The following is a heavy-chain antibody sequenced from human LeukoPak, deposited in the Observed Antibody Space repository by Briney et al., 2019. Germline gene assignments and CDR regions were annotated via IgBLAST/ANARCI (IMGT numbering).Heavy chain of an antibody. CDR3: ARETGTTFYYYYGMDV. V-gene: IGHV3-23*01. D-gene: IGHD1-7*01. J-gene: IGHJ6*02. Sequence: SGGSLRLSCAASGFTFSSYAMSWVRQAPGKGLEWVSAISGSGGSTYYADSVKGRFTISRDNAKNSLYLQMNSLRAEDTAVYYCARETGTTFYYYYGMDVWGQGTTVTVSS. CDR1: GFTFSSYA. CDR2: ISGSGGST.